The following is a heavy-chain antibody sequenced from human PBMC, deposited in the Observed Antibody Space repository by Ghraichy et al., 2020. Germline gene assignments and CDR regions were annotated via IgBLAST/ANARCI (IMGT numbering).Heavy chain of an antibody. J-gene: IGHJ4*02. CDR1: GFTFSNYW. CDR3: TTYRFESYASAWRFFDY. V-gene: IGHV3-7*01. CDR2: IDRDGSER. D-gene: IGHD2-2*01. Sequence: GGSLRLSCTASGFTFSNYWMVWVRQPPGKGLEWVANIDRDGSERNYVDSVRGRFTVSRDNAKNTLYLQMNNLEVEDTAVYYCTTYRFESYASAWRFFDYWGQGVLVTVSS.